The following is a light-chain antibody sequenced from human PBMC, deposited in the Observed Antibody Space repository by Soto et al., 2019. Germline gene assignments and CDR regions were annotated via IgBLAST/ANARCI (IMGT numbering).Light chain of an antibody. J-gene: IGKJ1*01. CDR3: QQSYNTPLT. CDR2: AAS. V-gene: IGKV1-39*01. CDR1: QSVSIY. Sequence: DIQMTQSPSSLSASVGDRVTISCRASQSVSIYLNWYQQKPGKAPKLLVYAASSLQSGVPSRFSGSGSGTDFTLTISSLQPEDSATYYCQQSYNTPLTFGQGTKVEIK.